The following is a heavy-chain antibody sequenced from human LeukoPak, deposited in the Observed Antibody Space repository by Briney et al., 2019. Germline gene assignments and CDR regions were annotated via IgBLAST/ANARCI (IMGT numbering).Heavy chain of an antibody. J-gene: IGHJ4*02. Sequence: GGSLRLSCAASGFTFSNYAMHWVRQAPGKGLEYVSTISSNGGSTYHANSVKGRFTISRDNSKNTLYLQMGSLRTEDMAVYYCARGATTMIVGTLDYWGQGTLVTVFS. D-gene: IGHD3-22*01. V-gene: IGHV3-64*01. CDR2: ISSNGGST. CDR1: GFTFSNYA. CDR3: ARGATTMIVGTLDY.